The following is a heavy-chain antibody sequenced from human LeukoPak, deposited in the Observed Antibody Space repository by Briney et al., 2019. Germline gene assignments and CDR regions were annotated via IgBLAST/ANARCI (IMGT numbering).Heavy chain of an antibody. CDR1: GFTFSSYG. Sequence: GRSLRLSCAASGFTFSSYGMHWVRQAPGKGLEWVAVISYDGSNKYYADSVKGRFTISRDNSKNTLYLQMNSLRAEDTAVYYCAKVGGSGSYYFDYWGQGTLVTVSS. V-gene: IGHV3-30*18. D-gene: IGHD3-10*01. CDR3: AKVGGSGSYYFDY. CDR2: ISYDGSNK. J-gene: IGHJ4*02.